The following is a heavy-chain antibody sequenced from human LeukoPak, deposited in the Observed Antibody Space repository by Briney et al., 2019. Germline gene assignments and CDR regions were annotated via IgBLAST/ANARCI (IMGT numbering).Heavy chain of an antibody. CDR1: GGSFSGYY. J-gene: IGHJ1*01. CDR3: AREGDYGDYGFQH. CDR2: INHSGST. D-gene: IGHD4-17*01. V-gene: IGHV4-34*01. Sequence: SETLSLTCAVYGGSFSGYYWSWIRQPPGKGLEWIGEINHSGSTNYNPSLKSRVTISVDTSKNQFSLKLSSVTAADTAVYYCAREGDYGDYGFQHWGQGTLVTVSS.